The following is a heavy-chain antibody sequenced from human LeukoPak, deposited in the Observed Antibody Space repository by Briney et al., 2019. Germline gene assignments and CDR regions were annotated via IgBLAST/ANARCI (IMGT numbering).Heavy chain of an antibody. CDR3: ARDSTGYYAFDC. J-gene: IGHJ4*02. D-gene: IGHD3-22*01. CDR2: IYHSGST. Sequence: PSETLSLTCNVSGYSISSGYYWGWIRQPLGKGLEWIGSIYHSGSTYYNPSLKSRVTISVATSKNQISLKLTSVTAADTAVYYCARDSTGYYAFDCWGQGTLVTVSS. V-gene: IGHV4-38-2*02. CDR1: GYSISSGYY.